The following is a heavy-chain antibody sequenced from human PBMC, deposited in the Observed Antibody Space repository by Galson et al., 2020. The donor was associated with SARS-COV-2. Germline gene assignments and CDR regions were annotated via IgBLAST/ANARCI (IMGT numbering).Heavy chain of an antibody. J-gene: IGHJ4*02. CDR2: VYYSGSN. D-gene: IGHD5-12*01. CDR1: SASISSTSYY. V-gene: IGHV4-39*07. Sequence: SETLSLTCTVSSASISSTSYYWGCIRQPPGQGLEWIGSVYYSGSNYYNPSLKSRVAVSVDTSKSQISLKVRAVTAADTAVYFCARSRLAPDFDYWGQGTLVTVAS. CDR3: ARSRLAPDFDY.